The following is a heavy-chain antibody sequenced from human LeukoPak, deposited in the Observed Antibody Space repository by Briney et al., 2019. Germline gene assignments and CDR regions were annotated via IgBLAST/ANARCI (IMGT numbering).Heavy chain of an antibody. CDR2: IYPDDSDT. CDR3: ARRSAFSSGWSDY. D-gene: IGHD6-19*01. V-gene: IGHV5-51*01. CDR1: DYSFASYW. J-gene: IGHJ4*02. Sequence: GESLKISCKASDYSFASYWIGWVRQLPGKGLEWMGIIYPDDSDTGYSPSFQGQVTISADKSINTAYLQWSSLKASDTAIYYCARRSAFSSGWSDYWGQGTLVTVSS.